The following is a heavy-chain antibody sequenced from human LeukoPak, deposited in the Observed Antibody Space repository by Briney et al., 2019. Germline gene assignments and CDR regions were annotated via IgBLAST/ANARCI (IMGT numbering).Heavy chain of an antibody. V-gene: IGHV1-18*01. Sequence: ASVKVSCEASGYTFTSYGISWVRQAPGQGLEWMGWISAYNGNTNYAQKLQGRVTMTTDTSTSTAYMELRSLRSDDTAVYYCARAGPYYYDSSGCDYWGQGTLVTVSS. D-gene: IGHD3-22*01. J-gene: IGHJ4*02. CDR3: ARAGPYYYDSSGCDY. CDR1: GYTFTSYG. CDR2: ISAYNGNT.